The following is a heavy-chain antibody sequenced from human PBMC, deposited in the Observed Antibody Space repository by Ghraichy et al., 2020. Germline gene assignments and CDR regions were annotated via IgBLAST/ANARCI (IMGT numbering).Heavy chain of an antibody. Sequence: SQTLSLTCTVSGGSISSYYWSWIRQPPGKGLEWIGYIYYSGSTNYNPSLKSRVTISVDTSKNQFSLKLSSVTAADTAVYYCAAWGSSGVLDDYWGQGTLVTVSS. D-gene: IGHD2-15*01. CDR2: IYYSGST. J-gene: IGHJ4*02. CDR3: AAWGSSGVLDDY. CDR1: GGSISSYY. V-gene: IGHV4-59*01.